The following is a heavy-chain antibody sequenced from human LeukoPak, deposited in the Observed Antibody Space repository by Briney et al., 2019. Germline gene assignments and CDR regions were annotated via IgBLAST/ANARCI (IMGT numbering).Heavy chain of an antibody. V-gene: IGHV4-59*01. D-gene: IGHD5-24*01. CDR1: GGSISSYY. J-gene: IGHJ3*02. Sequence: PSETLSLTXTVSGGSISSYYWSWIRQPPGKGLEWIGYIYYSGSTNYNPSLKSRVTISVDTSKNQFSLKLSSVTAADTAVYYCARGRWLQADAFDIWGQRTMVTVSS. CDR2: IYYSGST. CDR3: ARGRWLQADAFDI.